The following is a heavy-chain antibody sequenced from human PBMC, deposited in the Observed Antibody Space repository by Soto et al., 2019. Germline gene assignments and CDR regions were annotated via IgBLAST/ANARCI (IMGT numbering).Heavy chain of an antibody. CDR1: GVFISTSY. D-gene: IGHD4-17*01. CDR3: ARDYGDYEPHFGY. CDR2: TFYSGNI. V-gene: IGHV4-59*12. J-gene: IGHJ4*02. Sequence: QVQLQESGPGLVKPSETLSLTCTVSGVFISTSYWSWIRQPPGKGLEWIGCTFYSGNINYNPSLGSRVTISVDTTKNQLSLKLSSVTAADTAVYYCARDYGDYEPHFGYWGQGALVTVSS.